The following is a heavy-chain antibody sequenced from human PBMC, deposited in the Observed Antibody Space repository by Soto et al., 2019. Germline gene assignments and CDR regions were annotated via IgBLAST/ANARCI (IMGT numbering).Heavy chain of an antibody. D-gene: IGHD3-3*02. Sequence: QVQLVQSGAEVKKPGSSVKVSCKASGGSFSTYGISWVRQAPGQGLEWMGRIIPIFRSAHYTQKLQGRVTITADRSTSIVYMELSSLRSEATAVYYCARDGIGNSFDYWGQGTLVTVSS. CDR2: IIPIFRSA. CDR1: GGSFSTYG. CDR3: ARDGIGNSFDY. V-gene: IGHV1-69*06. J-gene: IGHJ4*02.